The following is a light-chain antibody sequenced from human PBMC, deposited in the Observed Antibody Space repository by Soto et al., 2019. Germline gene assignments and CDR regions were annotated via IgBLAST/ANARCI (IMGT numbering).Light chain of an antibody. Sequence: QSVLTQSPSASGSPGQSVTISCTGTSSDVGGYNYVSWYQQHPGKAPKVIIYEVSERPSGVPDRFSGSKFGNTASLTVSGLQAEDEADYYCSSYAGSNDWVFGGGTKLTVL. V-gene: IGLV2-8*01. CDR1: SSDVGGYNY. CDR3: SSYAGSNDWV. J-gene: IGLJ3*02. CDR2: EVS.